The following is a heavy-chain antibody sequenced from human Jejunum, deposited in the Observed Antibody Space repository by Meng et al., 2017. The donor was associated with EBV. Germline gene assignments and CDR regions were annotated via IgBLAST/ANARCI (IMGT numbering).Heavy chain of an antibody. D-gene: IGHD3/OR15-3a*01. CDR3: VRGGLGPWY. Sequence: EVQLGEAGGGLVQPGGSLRLSCAASGFTFSNSWMHWLRQAPGKGLVWVSHIDTDGSTTNYAGSVKGRFTISRDNAKNTLSLQMNSLRVGDTAVYYCVRGGLGPWYWGQGTLVTVSS. J-gene: IGHJ4*02. V-gene: IGHV3-74*01. CDR1: GFTFSNSW. CDR2: IDTDGSTT.